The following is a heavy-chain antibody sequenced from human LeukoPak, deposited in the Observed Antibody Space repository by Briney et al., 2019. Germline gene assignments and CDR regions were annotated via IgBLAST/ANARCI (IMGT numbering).Heavy chain of an antibody. Sequence: GGSLRLSCAASGFTFSNAWMSWVRQAPGKGLEWVGRIKSKTDGGTTDYAAPVKGRFTISRDDSKNTLYLQMNSLKTEDTAVYYCTTDAIVVVIAGWFGPWGQGTLVTVSS. CDR1: GFTFSNAW. D-gene: IGHD2-21*01. V-gene: IGHV3-15*01. CDR2: IKSKTDGGTT. CDR3: TTDAIVVVIAGWFGP. J-gene: IGHJ5*02.